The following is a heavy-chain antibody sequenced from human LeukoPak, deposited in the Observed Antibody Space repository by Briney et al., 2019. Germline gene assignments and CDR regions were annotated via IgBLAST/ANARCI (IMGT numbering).Heavy chain of an antibody. Sequence: SVKVSCKASGGTFSSYVISWVRQAPGQGLEWMGGIIPIFGTANYAQKFQGRVTITADESTSTAYMELSSLRSEDTAVYYCASSTTPPDIVVVPAAMAEYFQHWGQGTLVTVSS. CDR2: IIPIFGTA. V-gene: IGHV1-69*13. J-gene: IGHJ1*01. D-gene: IGHD2-2*01. CDR1: GGTFSSYV. CDR3: ASSTTPPDIVVVPAAMAEYFQH.